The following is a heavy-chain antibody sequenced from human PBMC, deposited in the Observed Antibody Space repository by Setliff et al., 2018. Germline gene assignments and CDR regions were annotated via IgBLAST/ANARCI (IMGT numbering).Heavy chain of an antibody. V-gene: IGHV7-4-1*02. CDR3: GRASRFGTIVYRGDYYMDV. Sequence: ASVKVSCKTSGYTFSSYALNWVRRAPGQGLEWMGWINTNTGNPTYAQDFTGRFVFSLDTSVSTAYLQISSLKAEDSAVYYCGRASRFGTIVYRGDYYMDVWGKGTTVTVSS. CDR1: GYTFSSYA. CDR2: INTNTGNP. D-gene: IGHD3-10*01. J-gene: IGHJ6*03.